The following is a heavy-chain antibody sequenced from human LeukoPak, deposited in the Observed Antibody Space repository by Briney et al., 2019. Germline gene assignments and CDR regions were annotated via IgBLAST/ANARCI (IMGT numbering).Heavy chain of an antibody. CDR2: TPYYGSNT. D-gene: IGHD2-2*01. CDR3: ARGYCNSNICYGDHFEY. Sequence: GGSLRLSCTVSGFTFSTYAMHCVRQARGKGREWMAITPYYGSNTYYGDSVKGRFTISRDYSKNTVYLQMNNLTAEDTAVYYCARGYCNSNICYGDHFEYWGQGTLVTVSS. J-gene: IGHJ4*02. V-gene: IGHV3-30*04. CDR1: GFTFSTYA.